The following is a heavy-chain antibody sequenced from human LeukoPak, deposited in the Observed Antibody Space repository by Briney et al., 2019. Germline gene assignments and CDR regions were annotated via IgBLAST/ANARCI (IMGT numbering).Heavy chain of an antibody. CDR3: ARDDIVVVPAATLDYYYGMDV. CDR2: ISSSGSTI. J-gene: IGHJ6*02. CDR1: GFSFSTYW. Sequence: GGSLRLSCAASGFSFSTYWMSWVRQAPGKGLEWVSYISSSGSTIYYADSVKGRFTISRDNAKNSLYLQMNSLRAEDTAAYYCARDDIVVVPAATLDYYYGMDVWGQGTTVTVSS. V-gene: IGHV3-48*04. D-gene: IGHD2-2*01.